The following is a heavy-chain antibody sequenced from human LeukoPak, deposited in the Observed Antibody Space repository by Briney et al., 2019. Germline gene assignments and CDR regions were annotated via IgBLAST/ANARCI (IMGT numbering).Heavy chain of an antibody. CDR3: ARDRPGYCSSTSCSGGYYYYMDV. CDR1: GGSISSYY. J-gene: IGHJ6*03. CDR2: IYYSGST. Sequence: SETLSLTCTVSGGSISSYYWSWIRQPPGKGLEWIGYIYYSGSTNYNPSLKSRVTISVDTSKNQFSLKLSSVTAADTAVYYCARDRPGYCSSTSCSGGYYYYMDVWGKGTTVTVSS. D-gene: IGHD2-2*01. V-gene: IGHV4-59*01.